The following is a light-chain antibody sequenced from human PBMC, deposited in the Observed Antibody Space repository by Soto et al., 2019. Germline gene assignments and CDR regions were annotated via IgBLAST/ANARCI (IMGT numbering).Light chain of an antibody. Sequence: QSVLTQPASVSGSPGQSITISCTGTSRDVGGYNYVSWYQQHPGKAPELMIHDVINRPSGFSNRFSGSKSGNTASLTIFGLQAEDEAEYYCISYTSSSLFVFGTGTKVTVL. CDR2: DVI. CDR3: ISYTSSSLFV. J-gene: IGLJ1*01. CDR1: SRDVGGYNY. V-gene: IGLV2-14*01.